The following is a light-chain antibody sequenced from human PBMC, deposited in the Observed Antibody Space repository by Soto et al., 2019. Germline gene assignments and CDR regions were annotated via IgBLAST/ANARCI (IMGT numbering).Light chain of an antibody. CDR1: QSVDNTF. CDR2: GVS. J-gene: IGKJ1*01. CDR3: RPYTSLVA. Sequence: EIVLTQSPGSLSLSPGERATLSCRASQSVDNTFFAWYQKKPGQAPRLRMYGVSKRATGFPDRFSGSGSGQDFALTISRMEPEDFAVYYCRPYTSLVAFGQVTRVEIK. V-gene: IGKV3-20*01.